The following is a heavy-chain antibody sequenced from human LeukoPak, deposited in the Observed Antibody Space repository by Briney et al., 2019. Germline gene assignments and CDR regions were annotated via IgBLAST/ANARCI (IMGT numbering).Heavy chain of an antibody. CDR2: INPNSGGT. CDR1: GYTFTDCF. Sequence: GASVKVSCKASGYTFTDCFIHWVRQAPGQGLEWMGWINPNSGGTNYAPKFQGRVTLTRDTSISTAYMELGRLTSDDTAVYYCARENVAASSSPDYWGQGTLVTASS. J-gene: IGHJ4*02. V-gene: IGHV1-2*02. CDR3: ARENVAASSSPDY. D-gene: IGHD6-6*01.